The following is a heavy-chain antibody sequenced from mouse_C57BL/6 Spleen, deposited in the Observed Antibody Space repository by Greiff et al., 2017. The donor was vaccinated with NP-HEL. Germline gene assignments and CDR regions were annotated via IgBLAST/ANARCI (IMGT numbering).Heavy chain of an antibody. D-gene: IGHD1-1*01. V-gene: IGHV1-81*01. CDR3: YYGSSY. CDR1: GYTFTSYG. Sequence: QVQLKQSGAELARPGASVKLSCKASGYTFTSYGISWVKQRTGQGLEWIGEIYPRSGNTYYNEKFKGKATLTADKSSSTAYMELRSLTSEDSAVYFCYYGSSYWGQGTLVTVSA. J-gene: IGHJ3*01. CDR2: IYPRSGNT.